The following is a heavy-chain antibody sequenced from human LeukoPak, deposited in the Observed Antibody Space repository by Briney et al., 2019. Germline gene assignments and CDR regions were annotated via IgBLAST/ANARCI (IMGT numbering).Heavy chain of an antibody. D-gene: IGHD6-25*01. CDR1: GYTFTSYY. J-gene: IGHJ3*02. Sequence: ASVKVSCKASGYTFTSYYMHWVRQAPGQGLEWMGIIDPSGGSTSYAQKFQGRVTMTRDTSTSTVYMELSSLRSEDTAVYYCARDWRPDFAFDIWGQGTMVTVSS. CDR2: IDPSGGST. CDR3: ARDWRPDFAFDI. V-gene: IGHV1-46*01.